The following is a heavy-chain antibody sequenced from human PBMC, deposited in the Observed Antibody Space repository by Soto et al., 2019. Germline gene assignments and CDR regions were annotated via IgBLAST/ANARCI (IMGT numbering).Heavy chain of an antibody. CDR3: ASAGLMERLFDP. Sequence: SETLSLTCTVSGGSISSSSYYWGWIRQPPGKGLEWIGSIYYSGSTYYNPSLKSRVTISVDTSKNQFSLKLSSVTAADTAVYYCASAGLMERLFDPWGQGTLVTVSS. CDR1: GGSISSSSYY. J-gene: IGHJ5*02. CDR2: IYYSGST. V-gene: IGHV4-39*01. D-gene: IGHD1-1*01.